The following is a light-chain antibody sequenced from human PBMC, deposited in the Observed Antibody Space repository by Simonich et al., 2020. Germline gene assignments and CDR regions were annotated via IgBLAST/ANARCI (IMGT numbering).Light chain of an antibody. V-gene: IGKV4-1*01. Sequence: DIVMTQSPDSLAVSLGERATINCKYSQSVLYSSNNNNYLAWNPQKPGQPPKLLIYWASTRESGVPDRFSGSGSGTDFTLTISSLQAEDVAVYYCQQYYSTPPWTFGQGTKVEIK. CDR3: QQYYSTPPWT. CDR2: WAS. CDR1: QSVLYSSNNNNY. J-gene: IGKJ1*01.